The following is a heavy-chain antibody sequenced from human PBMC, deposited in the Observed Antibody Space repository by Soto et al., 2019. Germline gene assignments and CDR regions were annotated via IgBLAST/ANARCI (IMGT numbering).Heavy chain of an antibody. CDR2: ISNDGSNK. Sequence: QVHLVESGGGVVQPGRSLRLSCAASGFSFSTYGMHWVRQAPVKGLEWVAFISNDGSNKYYADSVKGRFTISRDNSENTLYLQMNSLRAEDTAVYYCAKGSGNYWAFDYWGQGTLVTVSS. J-gene: IGHJ4*02. CDR3: AKGSGNYWAFDY. V-gene: IGHV3-30*18. D-gene: IGHD1-7*01. CDR1: GFSFSTYG.